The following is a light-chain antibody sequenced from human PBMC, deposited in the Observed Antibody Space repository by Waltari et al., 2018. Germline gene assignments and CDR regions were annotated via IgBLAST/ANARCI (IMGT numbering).Light chain of an antibody. V-gene: IGKV1-39*01. Sequence: DIQMTQPPPSLSASAGARATITCRASQSISSYLNWYQQKPGIDPKLLIYAASSLQSGVPSRFSGSGSGRDFTLIISSLQPEDFATYSCQQSYSHTRTFGQGTKVEIK. CDR3: QQSYSHTRT. CDR2: AAS. J-gene: IGKJ1*01. CDR1: QSISSY.